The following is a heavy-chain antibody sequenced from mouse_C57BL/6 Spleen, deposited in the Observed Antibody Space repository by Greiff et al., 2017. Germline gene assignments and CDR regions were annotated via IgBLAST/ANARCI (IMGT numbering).Heavy chain of an antibody. Sequence: EVQLQESGGDLVKPGGSLKLSCAASGFTFSSYGMSWVRQTPDKRLEWVATISSGGSYTYYPDSVKGRYTISRDNAKNTLYLQMSRLKSEDTAMYYCAKQGGYGSSHGGYFDVWGTGTTVTVSS. D-gene: IGHD1-1*01. CDR1: GFTFSSYG. CDR3: AKQGGYGSSHGGYFDV. CDR2: ISSGGSYT. J-gene: IGHJ1*03. V-gene: IGHV5-6*01.